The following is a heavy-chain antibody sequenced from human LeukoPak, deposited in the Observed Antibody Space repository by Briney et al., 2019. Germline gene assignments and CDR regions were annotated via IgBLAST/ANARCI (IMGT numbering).Heavy chain of an antibody. CDR1: GFTFNSYS. J-gene: IGHJ4*02. V-gene: IGHV3-21*01. CDR3: ARDPGTIEVAATADY. Sequence: GGSLRLSCAASGFTFNSYSMNWVRQAPGKGLEWVSSISSSSSYIYYADSVKGRFTIYRDNAKNSLYLQMNSLRAEDTAVYYCARDPGTIEVAATADYWGQGTLVTVSS. D-gene: IGHD6-19*01. CDR2: ISSSSSYI.